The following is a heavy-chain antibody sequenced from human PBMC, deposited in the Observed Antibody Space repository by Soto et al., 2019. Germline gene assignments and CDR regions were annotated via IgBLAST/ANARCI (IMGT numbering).Heavy chain of an antibody. CDR3: ARDPPYYYDSSGYYYVGGAFDI. V-gene: IGHV3-33*01. CDR1: GFTFSSYG. D-gene: IGHD3-22*01. CDR2: IWYDGSNK. Sequence: QVQLVESGGGVVQPGRSLRLSCAASGFTFSSYGMHWVRQAPGKGLEWVAVIWYDGSNKYYADSVKGRFTISRDNSKNTLYLQMKSLRAEYTAVYYCARDPPYYYDSSGYYYVGGAFDIWGQGTMVTVSS. J-gene: IGHJ3*02.